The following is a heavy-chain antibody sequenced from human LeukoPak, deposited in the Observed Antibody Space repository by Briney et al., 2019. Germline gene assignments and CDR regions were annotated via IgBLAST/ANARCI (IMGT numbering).Heavy chain of an antibody. D-gene: IGHD5-18*01. J-gene: IGHJ5*02. CDR1: GFTFSSYW. Sequence: GGSLRLSCAASGFTFSSYWMHWVRQAPGKGLVWVSRINSYGSSTSYADSVKGRFIISRDNAKNTLYLQMNSLRDEDTAVYYCAREGPQYSYGSWGQGTLVTVSS. CDR3: AREGPQYSYGS. V-gene: IGHV3-74*01. CDR2: INSYGSST.